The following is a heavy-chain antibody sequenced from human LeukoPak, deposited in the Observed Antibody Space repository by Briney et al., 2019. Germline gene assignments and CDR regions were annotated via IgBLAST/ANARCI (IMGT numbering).Heavy chain of an antibody. CDR1: GFTFSSYW. Sequence: GGSLRLSCAASGFTFSSYWMSWVRQAPGKGLEWVANMKQDGSEKYYVDSVKGRFTISRDNAKNSLYLQMNSLRAEDTAVYYCARVDRWYTTYFDYWGQGTLVTVSS. CDR2: MKQDGSEK. J-gene: IGHJ4*02. CDR3: ARVDRWYTTYFDY. D-gene: IGHD6-13*01. V-gene: IGHV3-7*01.